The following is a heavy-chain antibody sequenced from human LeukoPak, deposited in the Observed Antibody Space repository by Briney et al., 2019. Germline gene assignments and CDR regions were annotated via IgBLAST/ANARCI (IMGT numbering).Heavy chain of an antibody. CDR1: GYTFSNYY. D-gene: IGHD6-13*01. CDR3: ARDLATAAGFDY. J-gene: IGHJ4*02. CDR2: INPSGGSR. Sequence: ASVKVSCKASGYTFSNYYIHWVRQAPGQGLEWMGIINPSGGSRSYAQKFQGRVTMTRDMSTSTVYMELSSLRSEDTAVYYCARDLATAAGFDYWGQGTLVTVSS. V-gene: IGHV1-46*01.